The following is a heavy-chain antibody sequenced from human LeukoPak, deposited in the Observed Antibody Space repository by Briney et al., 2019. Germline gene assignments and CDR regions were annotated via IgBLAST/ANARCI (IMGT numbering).Heavy chain of an antibody. D-gene: IGHD3-16*01. CDR2: MNPNSGNT. CDR3: ARGSRSSWGAPDYYYYYMDV. Sequence: EASVKVSCKASGYTFTSYDINWVRQATGQGLEWMGWMNPNSGNTGYAQKFQGRVTMTRNTSISTAYMELSSLRSEDTAVYYCARGSRSSWGAPDYYYYYMDVWGKGTTVTVSS. J-gene: IGHJ6*03. V-gene: IGHV1-8*01. CDR1: GYTFTSYD.